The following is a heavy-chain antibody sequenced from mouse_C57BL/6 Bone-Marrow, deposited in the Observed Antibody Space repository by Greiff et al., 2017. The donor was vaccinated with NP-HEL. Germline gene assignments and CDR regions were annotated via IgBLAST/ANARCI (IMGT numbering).Heavy chain of an antibody. CDR3: ARRGGSWYFDY. J-gene: IGHJ2*01. V-gene: IGHV1-76*01. CDR1: GYTFTDYY. D-gene: IGHD1-1*01. Sequence: QVHVKQSGAELVRPGASVKLSCKASGYTFTDYYINWVKQRPGQGLEWIARIYPGSGNTYYNEKFKGKATLTAEKSSSTAYMQLSSLTSEDSAVYFCARRGGSWYFDYWGQGTTLTVSS. CDR2: IYPGSGNT.